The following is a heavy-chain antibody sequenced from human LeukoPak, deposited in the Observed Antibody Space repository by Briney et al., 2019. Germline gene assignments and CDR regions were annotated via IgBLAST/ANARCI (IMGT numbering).Heavy chain of an antibody. Sequence: GGSLRLSCAASGFTFSSYSMNWVRQAPGKGLEWVSFISSSSSSIYYADSVKGRFTISRDNAKNSLYLQMNSLRAEDTAVYYCVVVAAKDYWGQGTLVTVSS. CDR1: GFTFSSYS. D-gene: IGHD2-15*01. CDR2: ISSSSSSI. V-gene: IGHV3-48*04. CDR3: VVVAAKDY. J-gene: IGHJ4*02.